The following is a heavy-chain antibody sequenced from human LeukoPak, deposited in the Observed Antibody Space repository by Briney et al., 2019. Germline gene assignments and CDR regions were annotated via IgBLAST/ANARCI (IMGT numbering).Heavy chain of an antibody. Sequence: GGSLRLSCAASEFTVSSHYMSWVRQAPGKGLEWVSVLYSDGSTYYADSVKDRFTISRDNSKNTLYLQMNSLRAEDTAVYYCAKSRLVIPNWFDPWGQGTLVTVSS. CDR1: EFTVSSHY. CDR2: LYSDGST. J-gene: IGHJ5*02. V-gene: IGHV3-66*01. CDR3: AKSRLVIPNWFDP. D-gene: IGHD3-9*01.